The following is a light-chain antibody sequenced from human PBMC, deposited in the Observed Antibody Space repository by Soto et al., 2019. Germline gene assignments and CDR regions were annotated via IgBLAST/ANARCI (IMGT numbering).Light chain of an antibody. J-gene: IGLJ3*02. Sequence: QSALTQPASVSGSPGQSITISCTGTSSDVGAYNFVSWYQQHPGKAPKLMIHEVTNRPSGVSNRFSGSKSGNTASLTISGLQAEDEADYYCTSFTFSSTWVFGGGTKVTVL. CDR1: SSDVGAYNF. CDR3: TSFTFSSTWV. V-gene: IGLV2-14*03. CDR2: EVT.